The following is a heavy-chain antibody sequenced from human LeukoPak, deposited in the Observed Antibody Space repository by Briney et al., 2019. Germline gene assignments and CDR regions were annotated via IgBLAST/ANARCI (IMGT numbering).Heavy chain of an antibody. V-gene: IGHV4-4*09. Sequence: SETLSLTCSVSGGSVNSYYWSWIRQPPGKGLEWIGYIYTTGRTNYNPSLKSRVTISVDTSENQFSLKLSSVTAADTAVYYCAKILGSGVWYDIWGQGTMVTVSS. D-gene: IGHD6-13*01. J-gene: IGHJ3*02. CDR2: IYTTGRT. CDR3: AKILGSGVWYDI. CDR1: GGSVNSYY.